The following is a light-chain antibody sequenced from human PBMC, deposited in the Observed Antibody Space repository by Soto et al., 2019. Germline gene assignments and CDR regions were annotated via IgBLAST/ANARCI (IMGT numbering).Light chain of an antibody. CDR3: AAWDDSLSGTYV. CDR2: SNN. J-gene: IGLJ1*01. V-gene: IGLV1-44*01. CDR1: SSNIGSNT. Sequence: QSVLTQPPSASGTPGQRVTISCSGSSSNIGSNTVNWYQQVPGTAPKLLIYSNNRRPSGVPDRFSGSKSGTSASLAISGLQSEDEADYYCAAWDDSLSGTYVFGTGPKVTVL.